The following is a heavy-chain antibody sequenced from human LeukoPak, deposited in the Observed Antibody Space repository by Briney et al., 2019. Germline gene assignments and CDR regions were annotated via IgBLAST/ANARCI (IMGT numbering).Heavy chain of an antibody. CDR2: ISSSSSTI. CDR1: GFTFSDYY. D-gene: IGHD3-10*01. J-gene: IGHJ3*02. V-gene: IGHV3-11*04. CDR3: ARDEYYYGSLVHAFDI. Sequence: GGSLRLSCAASGFTFSDYYMSWIRQAPGKGLEWVSYISSSSSTIYYADSVKGRFTISRDNAKNSLYLQMNSLRAEDTAVYYCARDEYYYGSLVHAFDIWGQGTMVTVSS.